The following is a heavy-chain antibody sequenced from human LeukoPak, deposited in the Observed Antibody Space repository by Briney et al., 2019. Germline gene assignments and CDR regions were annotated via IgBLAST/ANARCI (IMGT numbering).Heavy chain of an antibody. D-gene: IGHD4-17*01. V-gene: IGHV4-59*11. CDR2: ISYIGST. CDR3: ARDQTTVTKGFDI. CDR1: GGSISTHY. Sequence: AETLSLSCIVSGGSISTHYWTWIRQPPGQGLEWIGYISYIGSTNYNPSLKSRVTISVATSKSHFSQKLSSVTAADTAVYYCARDQTTVTKGFDIWGQGTMVTVSS. J-gene: IGHJ3*02.